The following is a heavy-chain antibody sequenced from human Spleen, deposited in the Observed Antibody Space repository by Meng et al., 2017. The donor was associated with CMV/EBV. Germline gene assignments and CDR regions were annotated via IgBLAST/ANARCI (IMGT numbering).Heavy chain of an antibody. CDR2: ISSSSSYI. V-gene: IGHV3-21*01. CDR3: ARGIYDSSGSS. D-gene: IGHD3-22*01. CDR1: GFTFSSYS. Sequence: GESLKISCAASGFTFSSYSMNWVRQAPGKGLEWVSSISSSSSYIYYADSEKGRFTISRDNAKNSLYLQMNSLRAEDTAVYYCARGIYDSSGSSWGQGTLVTVSS. J-gene: IGHJ5*02.